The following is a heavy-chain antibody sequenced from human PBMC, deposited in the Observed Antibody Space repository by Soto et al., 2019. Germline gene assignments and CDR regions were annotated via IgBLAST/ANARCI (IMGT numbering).Heavy chain of an antibody. CDR2: IIPIFGTA. D-gene: IGHD3-22*01. CDR1: GGTFSNYA. CDR3: AREPHYYDSSGYYYDAPTVDY. Sequence: SVKVCCKASGGTFSNYAISCVRQAPGQRLEWMGGIIPIFGTANYAQKFQGRVTITADKSTSTAYMELSSLRSEDTAVYYCAREPHYYDSSGYYYDAPTVDYWGQGTLVTVSS. V-gene: IGHV1-69*06. J-gene: IGHJ4*02.